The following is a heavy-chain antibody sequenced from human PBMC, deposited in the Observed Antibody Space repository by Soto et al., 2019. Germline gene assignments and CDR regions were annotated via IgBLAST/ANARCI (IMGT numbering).Heavy chain of an antibody. CDR1: GFTVSTKY. V-gene: IGHV3-66*01. Sequence: WGSLRLSCASSGFTVSTKYMSWVRQAPGKGLEWVSVIYSGGSTFYADSVRGRFTISRDNSKNTVNLKMNSLRAEDTAVYYCARDPWAADYWGQGTLVTGSS. J-gene: IGHJ4*02. CDR3: ARDPWAADY. CDR2: IYSGGST. D-gene: IGHD3-16*01.